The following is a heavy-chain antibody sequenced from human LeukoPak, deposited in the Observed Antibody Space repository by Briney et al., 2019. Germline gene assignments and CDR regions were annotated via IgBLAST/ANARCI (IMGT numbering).Heavy chain of an antibody. CDR1: EFTSDTYW. CDR3: VGQLLRVV. Sequence: GGSLRLSCAASEFTSDTYWMSWFRQAPGKGLEWVANIKEDGSEKLYADSVKGRFSVSRDNAKNSLYLRMNSLRVDDTGVYYCVGQLLRVVWGKGTTVTVSS. V-gene: IGHV3-7*01. J-gene: IGHJ6*04. CDR2: IKEDGSEK. D-gene: IGHD2-15*01.